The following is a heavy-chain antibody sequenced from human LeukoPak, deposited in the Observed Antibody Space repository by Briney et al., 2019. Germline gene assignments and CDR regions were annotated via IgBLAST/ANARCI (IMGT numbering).Heavy chain of an antibody. J-gene: IGHJ4*02. CDR3: ARGGITIFGNLYDY. V-gene: IGHV3-7*01. Sequence: GGSLRLSCAASEFTFNNYWMSWVRQAPGKGLEWVANIKQDGSEKYYVDSVKGRFTISRDNAKNTLYLQMNSLRAEDTAAYYCARGGITIFGNLYDYWGQGTLVTVSS. CDR2: IKQDGSEK. D-gene: IGHD3-3*01. CDR1: EFTFNNYW.